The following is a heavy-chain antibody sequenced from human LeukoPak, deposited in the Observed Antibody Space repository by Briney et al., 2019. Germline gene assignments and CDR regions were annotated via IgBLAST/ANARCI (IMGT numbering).Heavy chain of an antibody. D-gene: IGHD6-13*01. V-gene: IGHV4-59*01. J-gene: IGHJ6*02. CDR3: ARGLIGLAAAGTGDYYYGMDV. CDR1: GGSITGYY. CDR2: IFSSGST. Sequence: SETLSLTCTVSGGSITGYYWSWIRQPPGKGLEWIGYIFSSGSTKYNPSLQSRVTISVDTSKNQFSLKLNSVTAADTAVYYCARGLIGLAAAGTGDYYYGMDVWGQGTTVTVSS.